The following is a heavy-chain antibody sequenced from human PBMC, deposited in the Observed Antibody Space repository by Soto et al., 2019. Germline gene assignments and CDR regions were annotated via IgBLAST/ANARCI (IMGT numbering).Heavy chain of an antibody. J-gene: IGHJ5*02. D-gene: IGHD6-13*01. V-gene: IGHV4-59*08. CDR3: ASRWVGSSSWYNWFDP. Sequence: QVQLQESGPGLVKPSETLSLTCTVSGGSISSYYWSWIRQPPGKGLEWIGYIYYSGSTNYNPSLKSRVTISVDTSKNQFSLNLSSVTAADTAVYYCASRWVGSSSWYNWFDPWGQGTLVTVSS. CDR2: IYYSGST. CDR1: GGSISSYY.